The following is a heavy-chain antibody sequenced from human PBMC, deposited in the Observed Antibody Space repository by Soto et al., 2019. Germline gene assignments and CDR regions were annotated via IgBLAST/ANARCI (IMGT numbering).Heavy chain of an antibody. V-gene: IGHV1-18*01. Sequence: ASVKVSCKASGYTFTSYGISWVRQAPGQGLEWMGWISAYNGSTSYAQKFQGRVTMTRDTSTSTVYMELSSLRSEDTAVYYCARDRVVRGVIDYWGQGTLVTVSS. CDR1: GYTFTSYG. J-gene: IGHJ4*02. D-gene: IGHD3-10*01. CDR2: ISAYNGST. CDR3: ARDRVVRGVIDY.